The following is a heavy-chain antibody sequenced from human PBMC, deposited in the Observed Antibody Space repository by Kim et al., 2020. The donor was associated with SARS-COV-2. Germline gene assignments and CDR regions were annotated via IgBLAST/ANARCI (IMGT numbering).Heavy chain of an antibody. J-gene: IGHJ3*02. Sequence: GGSLRLSCAASGFTFSSYAMSWVRQAPGKGLEWVSAISGSGGSTYYADSVKGRFTISRDNSKNTLYLQMNSLRAEDTAVYYCAKDVGSGSSEGDAFDIWGQGTMVTVSS. CDR3: AKDVGSGSSEGDAFDI. CDR1: GFTFSSYA. CDR2: ISGSGGST. D-gene: IGHD3-10*01. V-gene: IGHV3-23*01.